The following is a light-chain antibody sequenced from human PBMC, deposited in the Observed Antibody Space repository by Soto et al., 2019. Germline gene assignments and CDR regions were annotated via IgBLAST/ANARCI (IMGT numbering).Light chain of an antibody. J-gene: IGKJ1*01. CDR1: QGIRND. V-gene: IGKV1-6*01. CDR3: LQDVNFPRT. Sequence: AIQLTQSPSSLSASVGDRVTITCRADQGIRNDLCWYQQKPGKAPKLLIWAASNLQTGVPSRFSGSGSGTDFTLTISSLQPEDSATYYCLQDVNFPRTFVQGTKVEI. CDR2: AAS.